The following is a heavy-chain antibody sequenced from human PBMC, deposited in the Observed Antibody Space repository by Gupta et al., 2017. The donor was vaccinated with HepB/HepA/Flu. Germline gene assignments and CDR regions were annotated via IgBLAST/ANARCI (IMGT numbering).Heavy chain of an antibody. CDR3: AKRSSSNAFDI. Sequence: EVQLLESGGGLVQPGGSLGLSCAASGFTFSIYVMNWVRQAPGKGLEWVSAISTGGSSTYYADSVKGRFTTSRDNSENTLYLQMNSLRADDTAVYYCAKRSSSNAFDIWGQGTMVTVSS. D-gene: IGHD3-3*01. V-gene: IGHV3-23*01. CDR1: GFTFSIYV. J-gene: IGHJ3*02. CDR2: ISTGGSST.